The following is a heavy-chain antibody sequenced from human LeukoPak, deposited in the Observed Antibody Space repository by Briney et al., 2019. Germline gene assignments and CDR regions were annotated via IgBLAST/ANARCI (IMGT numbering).Heavy chain of an antibody. Sequence: GGSLRLSCAASGLTVSTTSMTWVRQAPGMGLEWVSAINGGGGNTYYADSVKGRFTISRDNSKNTLYLQMNSLRAEDTAVYYCAKDRSGSFPNWFDPWGQGTLVTVSS. CDR3: AKDRSGSFPNWFDP. CDR2: INGGGGNT. V-gene: IGHV3-23*01. D-gene: IGHD3-10*01. J-gene: IGHJ5*02. CDR1: GLTVSTTS.